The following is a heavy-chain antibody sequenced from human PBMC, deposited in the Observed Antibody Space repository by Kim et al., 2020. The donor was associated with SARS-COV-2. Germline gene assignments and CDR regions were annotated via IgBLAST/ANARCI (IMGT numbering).Heavy chain of an antibody. CDR3: ARDRGVEATIKFGWFDP. V-gene: IGHV1-18*01. D-gene: IGHD5-12*01. CDR1: GYTFTSYG. Sequence: ASVKVSCKASGYTFTSYGISWVRQAPGQGLEWMGWISAYNGNTNYAQKLQGRVTMTTDTSTSTAYMELGSLRSDDTAVYYCARDRGVEATIKFGWFDPWGEKTRIVVSS. CDR2: ISAYNGNT. J-gene: IGHJ5*02.